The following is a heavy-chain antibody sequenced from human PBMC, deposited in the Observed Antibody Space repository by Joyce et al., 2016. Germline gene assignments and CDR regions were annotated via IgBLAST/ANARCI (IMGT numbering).Heavy chain of an antibody. V-gene: IGHV4-30-4*01. CDR3: ARGSLWLGILLRNFDS. D-gene: IGHD3-10*01. CDR2: VYNKGVT. Sequence: QVQLQESGPGVVKPSQTLSLTCTVSGGSISSGDYYWSWIRQPPGKGLEWIGCVYNKGVTFYSPALKSRLSNSVDTSKNQFALKLRSVTAADTAVYYCARGSLWLGILLRNFDSWGQGTLVTVSS. J-gene: IGHJ4*02. CDR1: GGSISSGDYY.